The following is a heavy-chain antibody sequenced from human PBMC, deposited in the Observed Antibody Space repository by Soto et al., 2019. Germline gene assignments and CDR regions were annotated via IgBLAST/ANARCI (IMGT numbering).Heavy chain of an antibody. Sequence: QVQLQEAGPGLVKPSETLALNCSVSGASVSSGDYYWSWIRQPPGKGLEWIGYIYFSGATSYAPSLKRRVSISIDTSNDRFFLKIKSVTAADTAFYYCMRVHADDSSGYFLDYWGQGLLVSVSS. D-gene: IGHD3-22*01. V-gene: IGHV4-61*03. CDR3: MRVHADDSSGYFLDY. CDR1: GASVSSGDYY. CDR2: IYFSGAT. J-gene: IGHJ4*02.